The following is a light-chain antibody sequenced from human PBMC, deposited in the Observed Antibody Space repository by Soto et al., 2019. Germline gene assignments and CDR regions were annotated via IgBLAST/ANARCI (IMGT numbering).Light chain of an antibody. CDR3: QQSYSTPNT. Sequence: DIQMTQSPSSLSASVGDRVTITCRASQSISFYLNWYQQKPGNAPKVLIYAASNLQTGVPSRFSGSGSGTDFTLTINSLQPEDFATYSCQQSYSTPNTFGQGTRLEIK. V-gene: IGKV1-39*01. CDR1: QSISFY. CDR2: AAS. J-gene: IGKJ5*01.